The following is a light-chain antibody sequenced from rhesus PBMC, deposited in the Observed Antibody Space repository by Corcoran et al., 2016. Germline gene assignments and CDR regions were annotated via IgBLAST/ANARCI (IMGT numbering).Light chain of an antibody. CDR2: AAS. J-gene: IGKJ1*01. CDR3: QQGCNTPPP. Sequence: DIQMTQSPSSLSAAVGDKVTITCRASQGISSWLAWYQQTPGKAPKRLSYAASSLQSGVPSRFRGSGAGTDYTLTSSSLRPEYFATYDCQQGCNTPPPFSKGTKVDIK. V-gene: IGKV1-18*01. CDR1: QGISSW.